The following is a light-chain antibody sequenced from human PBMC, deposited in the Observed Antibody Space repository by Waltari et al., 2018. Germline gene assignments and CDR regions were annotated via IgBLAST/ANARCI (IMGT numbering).Light chain of an antibody. CDR1: RGHLVIGTP. J-gene: IGLJ3*02. CDR3: SSYTTNTRV. CDR2: DVS. V-gene: IGLV2-14*03. Sequence: QSALTQPAPVSGSPGQSITISCTGTRGHLVIGTPVSWYQQYPGKAPKLMIYDVSSRPSGVSDRFSGSKSGNTASLTISGLQVEDEADYYCSSYTTNTRVFGGGTKLTVL.